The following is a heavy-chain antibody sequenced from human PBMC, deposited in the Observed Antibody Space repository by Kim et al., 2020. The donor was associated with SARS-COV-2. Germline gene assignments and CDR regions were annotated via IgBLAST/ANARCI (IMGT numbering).Heavy chain of an antibody. V-gene: IGHV3-23*01. CDR2: ISGSGGST. D-gene: IGHD3-16*01. J-gene: IGHJ4*02. CDR1: GFTFSSYA. Sequence: GGSLRLSCAASGFTFSSYAMSWVRQAPGKGLEWVSAISGSGGSTYYADSVKGRFTISRDNSKNTLYLQMNSLRAEDTAVYYCAKTWKPYDRIDYFDYWGQGTLVTVSS. CDR3: AKTWKPYDRIDYFDY.